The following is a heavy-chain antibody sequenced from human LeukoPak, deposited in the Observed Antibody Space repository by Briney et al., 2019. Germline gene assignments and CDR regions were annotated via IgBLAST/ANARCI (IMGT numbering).Heavy chain of an antibody. V-gene: IGHV4-30-4*01. CDR1: GGSISSGDYY. Sequence: PSETLSLTCTVSGGSISSGDYYWSWIRQPPGKGLEWIGYIYYSGSTYYNPSLKSRVTISVDTSKNQFSLKLRSVTAADTAVYYCARDGSVTTNWFDPWGQGTLVTVSS. CDR3: ARDGSVTTNWFDP. D-gene: IGHD4-17*01. CDR2: IYYSGST. J-gene: IGHJ5*02.